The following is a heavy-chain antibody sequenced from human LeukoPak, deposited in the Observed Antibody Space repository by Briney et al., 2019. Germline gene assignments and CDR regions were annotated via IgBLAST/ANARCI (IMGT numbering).Heavy chain of an antibody. V-gene: IGHV4-4*02. Sequence: SETPSLTCAVYGVSISSDNWWTWVRQSPGKGLEWIGETHRSGDTKYNPSLNGRATMSRDISKNHLSLNLNSVTAADTAMYYCATRDQSRTYMVPLDSWGQGTLVTVSS. CDR2: THRSGDT. CDR3: ATRDQSRTYMVPLDS. CDR1: GVSISSDNW. J-gene: IGHJ4*02. D-gene: IGHD3-10*01.